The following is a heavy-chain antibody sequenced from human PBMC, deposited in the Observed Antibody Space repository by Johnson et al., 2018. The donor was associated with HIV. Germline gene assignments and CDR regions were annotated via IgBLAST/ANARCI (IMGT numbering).Heavy chain of an antibody. J-gene: IGHJ3*02. Sequence: VQLVESGGGLVHPGGSLRLSCAASGFTLNNAWMSWVRQAPGKGLEWVGHIKSKTDGGATDYPAPVKDRFTISRDDSKNTLYLQMNSLKTEDTAVYYCTTEKHAPRAFDIWGQGTMVTVSS. CDR2: IKSKTDGGAT. D-gene: IGHD2-2*01. V-gene: IGHV3-15*01. CDR1: GFTLNNAW. CDR3: TTEKHAPRAFDI.